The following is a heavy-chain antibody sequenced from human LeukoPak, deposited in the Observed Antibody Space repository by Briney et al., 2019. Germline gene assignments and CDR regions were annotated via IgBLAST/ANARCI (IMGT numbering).Heavy chain of an antibody. CDR2: IKQDGSEK. CDR3: ARDPGQFWYYDFWSGRPRSDAFDI. V-gene: IGHV3-7*01. J-gene: IGHJ3*02. Sequence: GGSLRLSCAASGFTFSSYWMSWVRQAPGKGLEWVANIKQDGSEKYYVDSVKGRFTISRDNAKNSLYLQMNSLRAEDTAVYYCARDPGQFWYYDFWSGRPRSDAFDIWGQGTVVTVSS. CDR1: GFTFSSYW. D-gene: IGHD3-3*01.